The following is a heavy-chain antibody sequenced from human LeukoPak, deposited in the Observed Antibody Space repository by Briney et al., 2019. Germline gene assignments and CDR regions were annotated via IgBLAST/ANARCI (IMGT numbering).Heavy chain of an antibody. CDR2: ISAYNGNT. D-gene: IGHD6-19*01. CDR3: ARSGGGIAVAGFDAFDI. V-gene: IGHV1-18*01. Sequence: ASVKVSCKASGYTFTSYGISWVRQAPGQGLEWMGWISAYNGNTNYAQKLQGRVTMTTGTSTSTAYMELRSLRSDDTAVYYCARSGGGIAVAGFDAFDIWGQGTMVTVSS. J-gene: IGHJ3*02. CDR1: GYTFTSYG.